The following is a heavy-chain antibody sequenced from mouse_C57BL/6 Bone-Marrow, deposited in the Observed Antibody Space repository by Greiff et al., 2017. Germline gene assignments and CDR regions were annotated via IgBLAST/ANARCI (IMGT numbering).Heavy chain of an antibody. V-gene: IGHV5-6*01. CDR2: ISSGGSYT. D-gene: IGHD2-3*01. CDR3: ARMMVAWFAY. CDR1: GFTFSSYG. J-gene: IGHJ3*01. Sequence: EVKLMESGGDLVKPGGSLQLSCAASGFTFSSYGMSWVRQTPDKRLEWVATISSGGSYTYYPDSVKGRFTISRDNAKNTLYLQMSSQKSEDTAMYDCARMMVAWFAYWGQGTLVTVSA.